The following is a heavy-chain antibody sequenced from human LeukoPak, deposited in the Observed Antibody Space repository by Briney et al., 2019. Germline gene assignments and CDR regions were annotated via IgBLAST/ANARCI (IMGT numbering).Heavy chain of an antibody. V-gene: IGHV4-59*08. CDR1: GGSISSYY. D-gene: IGHD5-12*01. CDR3: ARLFGVGGYQRNFFDY. J-gene: IGHJ4*02. Sequence: SETLSLTYTVSGGSISSYYWSWIRQPPGKGLEWIGYIYYSGSTNYNPSLKSRVTISVDTSKNQFSLKLSSVTAADTAVYYCARLFGVGGYQRNFFDYWGQGTLVTVSS. CDR2: IYYSGST.